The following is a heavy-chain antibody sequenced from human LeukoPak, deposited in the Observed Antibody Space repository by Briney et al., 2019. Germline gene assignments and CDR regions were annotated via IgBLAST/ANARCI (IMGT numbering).Heavy chain of an antibody. D-gene: IGHD6-13*01. V-gene: IGHV3-30*02. CDR2: VFHDGTNT. CDR3: AKPPIAAAGFPKYYFDY. Sequence: GALRLSCGASGFSFSTYGMHWVRQAPGKGLEWVSSVFHDGTNTHYGDSVKGRFTVSRDNSKNTLYLQMNSLRAEDTAVYYCAKPPIAAAGFPKYYFDYWGQGTLVTVSS. J-gene: IGHJ4*02. CDR1: GFSFSTYG.